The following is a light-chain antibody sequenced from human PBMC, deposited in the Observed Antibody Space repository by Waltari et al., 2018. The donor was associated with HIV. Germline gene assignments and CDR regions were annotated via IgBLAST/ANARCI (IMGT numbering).Light chain of an antibody. CDR2: WAS. V-gene: IGKV4-1*01. CDR1: QSVLYSSNNKNH. J-gene: IGKJ1*01. CDR3: QQYYSTWT. Sequence: DIVMTQSPDSLDVSLGERATINCKSSQSVLYSSNNKNHLAWYQQKPGQPPKLLIYWASTRESGVPDRFSGSGSGTDFTLTISSLQAEDVAVYYCQQYYSTWTFGQGTKVEIK.